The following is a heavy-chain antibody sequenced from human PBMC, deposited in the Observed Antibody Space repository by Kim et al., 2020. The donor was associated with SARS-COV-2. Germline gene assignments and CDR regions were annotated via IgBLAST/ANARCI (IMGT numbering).Heavy chain of an antibody. CDR2: IYYSGST. Sequence: SETLSLTCTVSGGSVSSGSYYWSWIRQPPGKGLEWIGYIYYSGSTNYNPSLKSRVTISVDTSKNQFSLKLSSVTAADTAVYYCASRTVTTSPAKGYYYYGMDVWGQGTTVTVAS. J-gene: IGHJ6*02. D-gene: IGHD4-17*01. CDR1: GGSVSSGSYY. V-gene: IGHV4-61*01. CDR3: ASRTVTTSPAKGYYYYGMDV.